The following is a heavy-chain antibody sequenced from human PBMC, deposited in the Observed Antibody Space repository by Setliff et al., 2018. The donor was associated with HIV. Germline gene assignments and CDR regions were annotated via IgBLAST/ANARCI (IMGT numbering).Heavy chain of an antibody. CDR1: GGSISSISYY. CDR2: IYYSGST. V-gene: IGHV4-39*01. Sequence: SETLSLTCTVSGGSISSISYYWGWIRQPPGKGLEWIGSIYYSGSTFQNPSLKSRVTISLDKSKNQFSLKLNSVTAADTAVYYCASGFYYDSSCYWPFDYWGQGTLVTVSS. CDR3: ASGFYYDSSCYWPFDY. J-gene: IGHJ4*02. D-gene: IGHD3-22*01.